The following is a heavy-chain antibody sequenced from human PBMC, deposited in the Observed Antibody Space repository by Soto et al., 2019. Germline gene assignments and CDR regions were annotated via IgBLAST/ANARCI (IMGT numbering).Heavy chain of an antibody. J-gene: IGHJ5*02. D-gene: IGHD3-3*01. Sequence: SETLSLTCTVSGGSVSSGSHYWSWIRQPPGKGLEWIGNIYYSGSTKYNPSLKSRVTISVDRSRNHFSLNLRSVTTADTAPYYCARDTSYDFWSGYVGFDPWGQGTLVTVSS. V-gene: IGHV4-61*03. CDR3: ARDTSYDFWSGYVGFDP. CDR2: IYYSGST. CDR1: GGSVSSGSHY.